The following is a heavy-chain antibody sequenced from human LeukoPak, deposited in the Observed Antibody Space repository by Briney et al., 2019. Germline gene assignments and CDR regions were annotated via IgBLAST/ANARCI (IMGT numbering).Heavy chain of an antibody. CDR3: ARTLKGGTGLDY. CDR1: GFTFSSYE. V-gene: IGHV3-21*01. D-gene: IGHD1-14*01. CDR2: ISSSSSYI. Sequence: PGGSLRLSCAASGFTFSSYEMNWVRQAPGKGLEWVSSISSSSSYIYYADSVKGRFTISRDNAKNSLYLQMNSLRAEDTAVYYCARTLKGGTGLDYWGQGTLVTVSS. J-gene: IGHJ4*02.